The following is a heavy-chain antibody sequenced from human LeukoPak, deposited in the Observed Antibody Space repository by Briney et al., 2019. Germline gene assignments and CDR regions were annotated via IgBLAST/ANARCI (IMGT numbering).Heavy chain of an antibody. CDR2: LRGNGET. D-gene: IGHD3-16*01. Sequence: GGSLRLSCAASGLSFSTFAMSWVRQGPATGLEWVSSLRGNGETFYADSVKGRFTLSSDSSRNTVSFQLNNLRVEDTAIYYCARASWVSSTDAVRWGQGTLVTVSS. J-gene: IGHJ4*02. CDR1: GLSFSTFA. V-gene: IGHV3-23*01. CDR3: ARASWVSSTDAVR.